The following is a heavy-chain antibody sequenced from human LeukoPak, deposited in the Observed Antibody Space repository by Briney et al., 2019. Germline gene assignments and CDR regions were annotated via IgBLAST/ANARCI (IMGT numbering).Heavy chain of an antibody. CDR2: ISYSGST. J-gene: IGHJ4*02. CDR3: ARQRYYDILTGYYDVWYFDY. V-gene: IGHV4-39*01. D-gene: IGHD3-9*01. CDR1: GGSISSSNYY. Sequence: SETLSLTCTVSGGSISSSNYYWGWIRQPPGKGLQWIGSISYSGSTYYNPSLKSRFTISVDTFNNQFSLKLSSVTAADTAVYYCARQRYYDILTGYYDVWYFDYWGQGTLVTVSS.